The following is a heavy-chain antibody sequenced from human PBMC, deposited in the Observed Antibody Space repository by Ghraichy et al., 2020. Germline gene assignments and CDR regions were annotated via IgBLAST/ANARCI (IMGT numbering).Heavy chain of an antibody. CDR3: AADKFLADYGGNSSSY. Sequence: SVKVSCKASGFTFTSSAVQWVRQARGQRLEWIGWIVVGSGNTNYAQKFQERVTITRDMSTSTAYMELSSLRSEDTAVYYCAADKFLADYGGNSSSYWGQGTLVTVSS. CDR1: GFTFTSSA. CDR2: IVVGSGNT. J-gene: IGHJ4*02. V-gene: IGHV1-58*01. D-gene: IGHD4-23*01.